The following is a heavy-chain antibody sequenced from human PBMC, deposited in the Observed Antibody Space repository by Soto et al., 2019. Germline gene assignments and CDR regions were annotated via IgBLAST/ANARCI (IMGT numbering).Heavy chain of an antibody. CDR1: DYTFTSFG. V-gene: IGHV1-2*02. D-gene: IGHD2-8*02. J-gene: IGHJ5*02. CDR3: AREISGGGTLNWFDP. CDR2: VNGKSGST. Sequence: GASVKVSCKTSDYTFTSFGITWVRQAPGQGLEWLGWVNGKSGSTSYAQKFKGRVTMTRDTSSNTVYTDLSGLKSDDTAVFYCAREISGGGTLNWFDPWGQGTLVTVSS.